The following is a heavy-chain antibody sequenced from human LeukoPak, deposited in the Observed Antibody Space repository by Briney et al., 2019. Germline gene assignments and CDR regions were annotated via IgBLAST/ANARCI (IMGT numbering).Heavy chain of an antibody. CDR1: GFSLSTSGMR. J-gene: IGHJ4*02. CDR2: IDWDDDK. Sequence: SAPALVKPTQTLTLTCTFSGFSLSTSGMRVSWIRQPPGKALEWLARIDWDDDKFYSTSLKTRLTISKDTSKNQVVLTMTNMDPVDTATYYCARMNTAMGRSYFDYWGQGTLVTVSS. CDR3: ARMNTAMGRSYFDY. D-gene: IGHD5-18*01. V-gene: IGHV2-70*04.